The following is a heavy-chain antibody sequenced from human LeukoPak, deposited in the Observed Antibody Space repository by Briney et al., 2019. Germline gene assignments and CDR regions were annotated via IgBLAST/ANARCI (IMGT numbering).Heavy chain of an antibody. V-gene: IGHV1-2*06. Sequence: ASVKVSCKASGYTFTGYYMHWVRQAPGQGLEWMGRINPNSGGTNYAQKFQGRVTMTRDTSISTAYKELSRLRSDDTAVYYCARVIYGSSGWYDAFDIWGQGTMVTVSS. CDR3: ARVIYGSSGWYDAFDI. CDR2: INPNSGGT. CDR1: GYTFTGYY. D-gene: IGHD6-19*01. J-gene: IGHJ3*02.